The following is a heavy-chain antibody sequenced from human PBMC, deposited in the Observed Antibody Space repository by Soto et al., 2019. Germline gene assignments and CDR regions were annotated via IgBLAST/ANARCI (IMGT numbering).Heavy chain of an antibody. CDR2: IYYSGST. J-gene: IGHJ6*02. Sequence: QVQLQQSGPGLVKPSQTLSLTCTVSGGSISGGGYYWSWIRQHPGKGLEWIGYIYYSGSTYHNPSLKSRVIISLDTSKNQFSLKLSSVTAADTAVYYCARGTEAAFYNYGMDVWGQGTTVTVSS. CDR1: GGSISGGGYY. D-gene: IGHD1-1*01. V-gene: IGHV4-31*03. CDR3: ARGTEAAFYNYGMDV.